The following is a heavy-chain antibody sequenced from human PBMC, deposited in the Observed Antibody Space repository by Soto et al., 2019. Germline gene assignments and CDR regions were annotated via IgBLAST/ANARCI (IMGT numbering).Heavy chain of an antibody. CDR3: SKGFGISWQYYFDY. CDR2: IRGSGAGT. Sequence: EVQLLESGGGLAQPGGSLRLSCAASGFTFNPYAMNWVRQAPGKGLEWVSTIRGSGAGTYYADSVKGRFTISRDNSKNTPYLEMNHLRAEDTAVYFCSKGFGISWQYYFDYWGQGTLVTVSS. J-gene: IGHJ4*02. V-gene: IGHV3-23*01. CDR1: GFTFNPYA. D-gene: IGHD6-13*01.